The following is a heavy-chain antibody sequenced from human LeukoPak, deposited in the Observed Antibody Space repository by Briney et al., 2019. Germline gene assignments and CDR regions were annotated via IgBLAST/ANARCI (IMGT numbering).Heavy chain of an antibody. D-gene: IGHD6-6*01. CDR2: ISSSSSYI. Sequence: GRSLRLSCAASGFTFINYAVTWVRQAPGKGLEWVSSISSSSSYIYYADSVKGRFTISRDNAKNSLYLQMNSLRAEDTAVYYCARTFTSSWDYWGQGTLVTVSS. CDR1: GFTFINYA. V-gene: IGHV3-21*06. CDR3: ARTFTSSWDY. J-gene: IGHJ4*02.